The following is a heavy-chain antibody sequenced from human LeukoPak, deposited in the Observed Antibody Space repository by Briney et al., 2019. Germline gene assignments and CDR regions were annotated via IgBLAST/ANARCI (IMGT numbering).Heavy chain of an antibody. D-gene: IGHD5-12*01. V-gene: IGHV1-46*01. J-gene: IGHJ5*02. CDR3: ARDNSMGDSAWWFDP. CDR2: INPSGDNT. Sequence: ASVKVSCKASGYTFTHNFMHWVRQAPGQGLEWMGIINPSGDNTWYAQKFQGRVTMTRDMATSTDYMEVNSLRSEDTAVYYCARDNSMGDSAWWFDPWGQGTLVTVSS. CDR1: GYTFTHNF.